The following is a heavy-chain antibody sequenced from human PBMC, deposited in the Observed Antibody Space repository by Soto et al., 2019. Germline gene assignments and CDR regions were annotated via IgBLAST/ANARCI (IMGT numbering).Heavy chain of an antibody. Sequence: GGSLRLSCAASGFTFSSYGMNCVRQAPGKGLEWVSALSGSGDTTYYADSVRGRFSISRDNSKNTLYLQMSSLRGEDTAVYYCAKGTQFFYYYAMDVWGQGTTVTVSS. CDR2: LSGSGDTT. J-gene: IGHJ6*02. CDR1: GFTFSSYG. CDR3: AKGTQFFYYYAMDV. V-gene: IGHV3-23*01.